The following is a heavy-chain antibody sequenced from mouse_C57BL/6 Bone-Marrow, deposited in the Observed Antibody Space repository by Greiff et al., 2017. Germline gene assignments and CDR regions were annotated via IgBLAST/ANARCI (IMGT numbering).Heavy chain of an antibody. CDR1: GYTFTSYW. D-gene: IGHD1-1*02. Sequence: QVQLKQPGAELVKPGASVKLSCKASGYTFTSYWMHWVKQRPGRGLEWIGRTDPNRGGTKHNAKFKRQATPTVDKTTPHASLQVISLTYDGTQVWPVRGHTESGRIESTSGGTMYNDTFKGKSTLTVDTPSSTAYMQLSSLTSEDSAVYYCAGEVPSYFDVWGTGTTVTVSS. J-gene: IGHJ1*03. V-gene: IGHV1-72*01. CDR3: RGHTESGRIESTSGGTMYNDTFKGKSTLTVDTPSSTAYMQLSSLTSEDSAVYYCAGEVPSYFDV. CDR2: TDPNRGGT.